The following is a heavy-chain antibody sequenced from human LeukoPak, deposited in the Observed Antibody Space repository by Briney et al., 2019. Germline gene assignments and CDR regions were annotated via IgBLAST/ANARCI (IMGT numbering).Heavy chain of an antibody. J-gene: IGHJ4*02. CDR2: SGSGDNT. D-gene: IGHD6-19*01. CDR3: AKGGSGWYPGFEY. V-gene: IGHV3-23*01. CDR1: GFTFDDYT. Sequence: PGGSLRLSCAASGFTFDDYTMHWVRQAPGKGLEWVSVSGSGDNTFYADSVKGRFTISRDNSKNTLYLQMNSLRAEDTAVYYCAKGGSGWYPGFEYWGQGALVTVSS.